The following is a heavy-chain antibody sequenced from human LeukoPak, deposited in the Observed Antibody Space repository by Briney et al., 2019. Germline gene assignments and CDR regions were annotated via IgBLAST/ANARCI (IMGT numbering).Heavy chain of an antibody. CDR2: FKTDGSTT. J-gene: IGHJ4*02. V-gene: IGHV3-74*01. CDR1: GFTFSGYW. Sequence: GGSLRLSCAASGFTFSGYWMSWVRQAPGKGLVWVSLFKTDGSTTRYADSVKGRFTISRDNAKNTLYLQMNSLRAEDTAVYYCARSTSQGFDYWGQGTPVIVSS. CDR3: ARSTSQGFDY.